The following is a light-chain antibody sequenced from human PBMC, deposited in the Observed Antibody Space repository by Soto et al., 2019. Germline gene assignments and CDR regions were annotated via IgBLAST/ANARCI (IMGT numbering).Light chain of an antibody. J-gene: IGKJ2*01. CDR1: QGISSY. V-gene: IGKV1-9*01. Sequence: DIQLTQSPSFLSASVGDRVTITCRASQGISSYLAWYQQKPGKAPKLLIYAASTLQSGVPSRFSGSGSGTEFTLTISSLQPEDFATYYCQQLNSYAYTVGQGTKLEIK. CDR3: QQLNSYAYT. CDR2: AAS.